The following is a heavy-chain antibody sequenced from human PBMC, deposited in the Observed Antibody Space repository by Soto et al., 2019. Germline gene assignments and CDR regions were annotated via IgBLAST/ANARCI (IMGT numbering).Heavy chain of an antibody. J-gene: IGHJ6*03. V-gene: IGHV3-48*01. CDR3: ARDGGSGYSPWRQYYMDV. D-gene: IGHD3-3*01. Sequence: GGSLRLSCAASGFTFSSYSMNWVRQAPGKGLEWVSYISSSSSTIYYADSVKGRFTISRDNAKNSLYLQMNSLRAEDTAVYYCARDGGSGYSPWRQYYMDVWGKGTTVTVSS. CDR1: GFTFSSYS. CDR2: ISSSSSTI.